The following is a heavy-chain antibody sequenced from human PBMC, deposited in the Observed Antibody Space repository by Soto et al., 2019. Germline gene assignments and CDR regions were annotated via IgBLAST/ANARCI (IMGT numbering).Heavy chain of an antibody. CDR2: IIPILGIA. Sequence: GASVKVSCKASGGTFSSYTISWVRQAPGQGLEWMGRIIPILGIANYAQKFQGRVTITADKSTSTAYMELSSLRSEDTAVYYCATSSFYNWNYSKNWFDPWGQGTLVTVSS. V-gene: IGHV1-69*02. D-gene: IGHD1-7*01. J-gene: IGHJ5*02. CDR1: GGTFSSYT. CDR3: ATSSFYNWNYSKNWFDP.